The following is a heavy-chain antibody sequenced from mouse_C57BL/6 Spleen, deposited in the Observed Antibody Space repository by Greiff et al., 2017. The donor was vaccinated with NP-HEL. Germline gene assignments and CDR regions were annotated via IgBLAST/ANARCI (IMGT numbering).Heavy chain of an antibody. J-gene: IGHJ3*01. Sequence: VQLQQSGPELVKPGASVKISCKASGYSFTGYYMNWVKQSPEKSLEWIGEINPSTGGTTYNQKFKAKATLTVDKSSSTAYMQLKSLTSEDSAVYYCARYDYDVAYWGQGTLVTVSA. CDR2: INPSTGGT. V-gene: IGHV1-42*01. CDR1: GYSFTGYY. D-gene: IGHD2-4*01. CDR3: ARYDYDVAY.